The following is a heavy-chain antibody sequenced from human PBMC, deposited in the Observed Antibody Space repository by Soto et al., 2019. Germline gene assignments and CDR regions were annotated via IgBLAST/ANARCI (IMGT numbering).Heavy chain of an antibody. D-gene: IGHD3-22*01. CDR1: GYSFAGYW. V-gene: IGHV5-10-1*01. CDR3: ARQIYDSDTGPNFRYYFES. CDR2: IDPSDSQT. J-gene: IGHJ4*02. Sequence: PGESLKISCKGSGYSFAGYWITWVRQKPGKGLEWMGRIDPSDSQTYYSPSFRGHVTISATKSITTVFLQWSSLRASDTAMYYCARQIYDSDTGPNFRYYFESWGQGTPVTVSS.